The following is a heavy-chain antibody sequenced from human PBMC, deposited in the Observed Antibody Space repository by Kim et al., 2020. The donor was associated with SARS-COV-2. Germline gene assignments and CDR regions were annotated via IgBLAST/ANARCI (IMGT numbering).Heavy chain of an antibody. J-gene: IGHJ4*02. CDR2: ISSSSSTI. CDR1: GFTFSSYS. V-gene: IGHV3-48*04. Sequence: GGSLRLSCAASGFTFSSYSMNWVRQAPGKGLEWVSYISSSSSTIYYADSVKGRFTISRDNAKNSLYLQMNSLRAEDTAVYYCARASRSQTVLRYFDWFWGQGTLVTVSS. CDR3: ARASRSQTVLRYFDWF. D-gene: IGHD3-9*01.